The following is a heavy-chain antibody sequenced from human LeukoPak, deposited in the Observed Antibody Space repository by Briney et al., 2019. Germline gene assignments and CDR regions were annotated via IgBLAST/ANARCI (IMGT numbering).Heavy chain of an antibody. J-gene: IGHJ4*02. Sequence: PSETLSLTRTVSGGSISSYYWSWIRQPPGKGLEWIGYIYYSGSTNYNPSLKSRVTISVDTSKNQFSLKLSSVTAADTAVYYCASSTNRYSDFDYWGQGTLVTVSS. V-gene: IGHV4-59*08. CDR2: IYYSGST. CDR1: GGSISSYY. D-gene: IGHD1-26*01. CDR3: ASSTNRYSDFDY.